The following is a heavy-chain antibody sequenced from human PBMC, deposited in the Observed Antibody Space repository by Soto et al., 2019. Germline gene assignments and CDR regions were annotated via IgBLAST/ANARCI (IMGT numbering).Heavy chain of an antibody. CDR1: GGSSCRWY. CDR2: IYDSGST. J-gene: IGHJ6*02. D-gene: IGHD6-13*01. V-gene: IGHV4-59*01. Sequence: SETRSLACXVGGGSSCRWYWNWIRQPPGKGLEWIGCIYDSGSTNYNPSLKSRITMSVDTSKNQFSLKLSSVTAADTAVYYCARASSSRRGYYYYGMDVWGQGTTVTVSS. CDR3: ARASSSRRGYYYYGMDV.